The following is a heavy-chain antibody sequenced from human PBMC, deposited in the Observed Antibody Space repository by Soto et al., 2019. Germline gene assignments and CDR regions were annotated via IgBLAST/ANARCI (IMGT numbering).Heavy chain of an antibody. CDR1: GFTFRTYA. D-gene: IGHD2-2*03. J-gene: IGHJ6*02. V-gene: IGHV4-39*01. CDR3: ARLNGYCVSTSCHGYYGMDV. Sequence: GSLRLSCADSGFTFRTYAMAWVRQAPGKWLEWIGSFYYSGSGYYNPSLVSRVTISVDTSMNEFSLRLSSVTAADTAVYYCARLNGYCVSTSCHGYYGMDVWGQGTTVTVSS. CDR2: FYYSGSG.